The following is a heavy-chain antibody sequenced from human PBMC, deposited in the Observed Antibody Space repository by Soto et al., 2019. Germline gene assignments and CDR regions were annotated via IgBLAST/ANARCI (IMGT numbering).Heavy chain of an antibody. V-gene: IGHV4-59*12. D-gene: IGHD6-19*01. J-gene: IGHJ4*02. CDR1: DGSITGYY. CDR3: AREDGWGDFDS. Sequence: PSETLSLTCTVSDGSITGYYWSWIRQPPGKGLEWIAYIHYSGSTNYNPSLKSRVTISVDTSKNQFSLKLSSVTAADTAVYYCAREDGWGDFDSWGQGTLVTVSS. CDR2: IHYSGST.